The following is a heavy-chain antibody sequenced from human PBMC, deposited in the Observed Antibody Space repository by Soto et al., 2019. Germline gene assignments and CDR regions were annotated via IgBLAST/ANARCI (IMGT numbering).Heavy chain of an antibody. CDR1: GVSFSKFA. D-gene: IGHD3-22*01. CDR3: AREGDSSGYPVYFDS. CDR2: IWFDGSKR. J-gene: IGHJ4*02. Sequence: AGSLRLSCAASGVSFSKFAMHWGRQAPGKGLECVAVIWFDGSKRDYADSVKGRFTVPRDNSENTLSLQMNNFRAEDTGVYYCAREGDSSGYPVYFDSWGQGTVVTVSS. V-gene: IGHV3-33*01.